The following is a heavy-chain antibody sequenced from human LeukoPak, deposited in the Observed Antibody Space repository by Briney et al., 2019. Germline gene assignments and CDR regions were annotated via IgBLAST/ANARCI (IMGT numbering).Heavy chain of an antibody. D-gene: IGHD3-9*01. J-gene: IGHJ4*02. V-gene: IGHV4-34*01. Sequence: SETLSLTCAVYGGSFSGYYWSWIRQPPGKGLEWIGEINHSGSTNYNPSLKSRVTISVDTSKNQFSLKLSSVTAADTAVYYCAREGFDDGADSWGQGTLVTVSS. CDR1: GGSFSGYY. CDR2: INHSGST. CDR3: AREGFDDGADS.